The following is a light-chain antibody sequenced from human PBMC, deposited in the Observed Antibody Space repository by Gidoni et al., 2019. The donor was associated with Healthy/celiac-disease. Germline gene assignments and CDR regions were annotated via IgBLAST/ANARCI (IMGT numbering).Light chain of an antibody. J-gene: IGKJ1*01. V-gene: IGKV1-5*03. CDR1: QSISSW. Sequence: DIQMTQYPSTLSASVGDRVTITCRASQSISSWLAWYQQKPGKAPKLLIYKASSLESGVPSRFSGSGSGTDFTLTISSLQPDDFATYYCQQYNSYSPPWTFGQGTKVEIK. CDR2: KAS. CDR3: QQYNSYSPPWT.